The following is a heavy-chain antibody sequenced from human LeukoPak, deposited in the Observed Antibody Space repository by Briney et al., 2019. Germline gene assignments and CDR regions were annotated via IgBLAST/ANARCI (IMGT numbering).Heavy chain of an antibody. CDR1: GYIFSSYA. Sequence: ASVKASCKASGYIFSSYAMHWVRQAPGQRLEWMGWINAGNGNTKYSQKFQGRVTITRDTSASTAYMELSSLRSEDTAVYYCARGSTYYYDSSGYSSFDYWGQGTLVTVSS. V-gene: IGHV1-3*01. CDR3: ARGSTYYYDSSGYSSFDY. D-gene: IGHD3-22*01. CDR2: INAGNGNT. J-gene: IGHJ4*02.